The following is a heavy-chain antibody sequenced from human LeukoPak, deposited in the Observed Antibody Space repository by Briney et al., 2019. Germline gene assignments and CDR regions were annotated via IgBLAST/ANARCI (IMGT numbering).Heavy chain of an antibody. Sequence: GESLKISCKGSGYSFTNYWIGWVRQMSGKGLEWMVIIYVGDSDTRYSPSFQGQVTISADKSISTAYLQWSSLKASDTAMYYCARGYYYDSSGYQGGFDSWGQGTLVTVSS. V-gene: IGHV5-51*01. D-gene: IGHD3-22*01. CDR2: IYVGDSDT. CDR1: GYSFTNYW. CDR3: ARGYYYDSSGYQGGFDS. J-gene: IGHJ4*02.